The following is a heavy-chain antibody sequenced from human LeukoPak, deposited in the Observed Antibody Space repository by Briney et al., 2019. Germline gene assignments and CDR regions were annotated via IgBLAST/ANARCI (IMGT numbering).Heavy chain of an antibody. Sequence: PGGSLRLSCAASGFTFGDYYMSWIRQAPGKGLEWVSYISSSGSTIYYADSVKGRFTISRDNAKNSLYLQMNSLGAEDTAVYYCARDPSPSYYYGSGSYYPYNWFDPWGQGTLVTVSS. CDR3: ARDPSPSYYYGSGSYYPYNWFDP. D-gene: IGHD3-10*01. J-gene: IGHJ5*02. CDR2: ISSSGSTI. CDR1: GFTFGDYY. V-gene: IGHV3-11*01.